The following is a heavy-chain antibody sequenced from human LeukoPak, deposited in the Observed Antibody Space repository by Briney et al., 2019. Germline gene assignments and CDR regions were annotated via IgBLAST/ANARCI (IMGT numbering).Heavy chain of an antibody. CDR2: IHHSGST. Sequence: PSETLSLTCAVSGGSISSSNWWNWVRQPPGKGLEWIGEIHHSGSTHYNPSFKSRVTISVDKSKNQFSLKLSSVTAADTAVYYCASRGSGWYQDYWGQGTLVTVSS. CDR1: GGSISSSNW. D-gene: IGHD6-19*01. CDR3: ASRGSGWYQDY. V-gene: IGHV4-4*02. J-gene: IGHJ4*02.